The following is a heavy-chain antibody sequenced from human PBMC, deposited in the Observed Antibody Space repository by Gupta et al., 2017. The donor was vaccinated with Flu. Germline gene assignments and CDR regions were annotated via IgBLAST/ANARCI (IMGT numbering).Heavy chain of an antibody. CDR3: SSGCSSTNCRNKSIHQKNFDF. D-gene: IGHD2-2*01. J-gene: IGHJ4*02. CDR2: ISASGATA. Sequence: VRQGPGKVLEWLSVISASGATADYAESVKGRFAISRDNSKNTLYLQMNSLGAEDTAVYFCSSGCSSTNCRNKSIHQKNFDFWGLGTLVTVSS. V-gene: IGHV3-23*01.